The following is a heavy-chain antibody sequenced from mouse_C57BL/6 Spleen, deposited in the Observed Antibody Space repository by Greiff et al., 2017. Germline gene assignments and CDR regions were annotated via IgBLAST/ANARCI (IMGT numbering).Heavy chain of an antibody. V-gene: IGHV14-4*01. Sequence: EVQLQEPGAELVRPGASVKLSCTASGFNINDDYMHWVKQRPEQGLEWIGWIDPENGDTEYASKFQSKATITADTSSNTAYLQLSSLTSEDSAVDYCTTGMIGTEEDYWGQGTTRTVSS. CDR3: TTGMIGTEEDY. D-gene: IGHD2-14*01. CDR1: GFNINDDY. J-gene: IGHJ2*01. CDR2: IDPENGDT.